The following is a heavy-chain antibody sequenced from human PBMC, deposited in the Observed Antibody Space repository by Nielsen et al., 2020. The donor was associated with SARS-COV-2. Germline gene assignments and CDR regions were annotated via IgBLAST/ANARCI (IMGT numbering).Heavy chain of an antibody. CDR2: ISPNSGGT. J-gene: IGHJ3*01. CDR3: ARDLGISTTAGQPDAFDF. V-gene: IGHV1-2*02. CDR1: GYTFTDYF. D-gene: IGHD1-1*01. Sequence: ASVKVSCKASGYTFTDYFMHWVRQAPGQGLEWMGWISPNSGGTSYAQKFQGRVTMTRDTSITTAYMEVSRLQFDDTAVYYCARDLGISTTAGQPDAFDFWGQGTMVTVSS.